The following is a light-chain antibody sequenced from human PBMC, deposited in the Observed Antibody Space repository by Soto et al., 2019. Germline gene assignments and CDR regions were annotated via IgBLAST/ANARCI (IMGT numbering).Light chain of an antibody. J-gene: IGKJ3*01. CDR1: QSVSSDS. Sequence: EIVLTQSPGTLSSSPGEGATLSCRASQSVSSDSVAWYQQKPGQAPRLLIFGASRRATDIPDRFSGSGSRTDFTLTISRLEPEDCAVYYCQLFGRSVTFGPGTKVDIK. CDR2: GAS. CDR3: QLFGRSVT. V-gene: IGKV3-20*01.